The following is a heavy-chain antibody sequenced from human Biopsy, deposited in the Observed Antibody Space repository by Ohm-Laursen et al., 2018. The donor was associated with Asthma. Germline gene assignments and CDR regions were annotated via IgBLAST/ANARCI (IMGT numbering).Heavy chain of an antibody. CDR1: GDSITSGGCC. J-gene: IGHJ5*02. CDR2: IHYSGST. Sequence: SQTLSLTWTVSGDSITSGGCCWNWIRQHPGKGLEWFGFIHYSGSTSYNPSLKGGVTISVDTPKNQFSLKLSSVTAADTAVYYCARASVAASSNWFDPWGQGTLVTVSS. V-gene: IGHV4-30-4*08. CDR3: ARASVAASSNWFDP. D-gene: IGHD6-19*01.